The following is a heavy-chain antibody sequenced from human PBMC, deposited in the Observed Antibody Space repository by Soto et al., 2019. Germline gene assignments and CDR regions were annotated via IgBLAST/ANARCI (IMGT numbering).Heavy chain of an antibody. J-gene: IGHJ4*02. V-gene: IGHV2-5*02. CDR2: IYWDDDK. CDR1: GFSLTTSGVG. D-gene: IGHD3-3*01. CDR3: AHRILRTVFGLVTTTAIYFDF. Sequence: QITLNESGPTVVKPAEPLTLTCTFSGFSLTTSGVGVGWIRQSPGKAPEWLALIYWDDDKRYSASLKSRLTITQDPCTNQVVLTMASVDPADTATYYCAHRILRTVFGLVTTTAIYFDFWGQGTPVVVSS.